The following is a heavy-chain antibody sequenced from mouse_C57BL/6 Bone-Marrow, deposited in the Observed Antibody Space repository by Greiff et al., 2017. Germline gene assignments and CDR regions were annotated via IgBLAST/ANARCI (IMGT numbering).Heavy chain of an antibody. Sequence: EVQLVESEGGLVQPGSSMKLSCTASGFTFSDYYMAWVRQVPEQGLEWVANINYDGSSTYYLDYLKSRFIISRDNAKNILYLQMSSLTSEDTATYYCARDSYWYFDVWGTGTTVTVSA. CDR1: GFTFSDYY. J-gene: IGHJ1*03. CDR3: ARDSYWYFDV. CDR2: INYDGSST. V-gene: IGHV5-16*01.